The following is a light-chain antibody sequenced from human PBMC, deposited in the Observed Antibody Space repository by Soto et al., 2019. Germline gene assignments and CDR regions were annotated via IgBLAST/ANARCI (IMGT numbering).Light chain of an antibody. J-gene: IGKJ4*02. V-gene: IGKV1-9*01. CDR3: QQLNSYPL. CDR2: DAS. CDR1: QGINTY. Sequence: DRQLTQSPSSLSASVGDRVTITCRASQGINTYLAWYQQRPGKAPKLLIYDASTLQSGVPSRFSGSGSGTEFTLTISSLQPEDLSTYYCQQLNSYPLFGGGTRVEI.